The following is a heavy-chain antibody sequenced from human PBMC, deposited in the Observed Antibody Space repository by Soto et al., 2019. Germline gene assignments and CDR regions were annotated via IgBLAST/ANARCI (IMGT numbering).Heavy chain of an antibody. CDR2: ISGSGGST. CDR3: ASYTGRGVIYYYYYMDV. J-gene: IGHJ6*03. V-gene: IGHV3-23*01. D-gene: IGHD3-10*01. Sequence: GGSLRLSCAASGFTFSSYAMSWVRQAPGKGLEWVSAISGSGGSTYYADSVKGRFTISRDNSKNTLYLQMNSLRAEDTAVYYCASYTGRGVIYYYYYMDVWGKGTTVTVSS. CDR1: GFTFSSYA.